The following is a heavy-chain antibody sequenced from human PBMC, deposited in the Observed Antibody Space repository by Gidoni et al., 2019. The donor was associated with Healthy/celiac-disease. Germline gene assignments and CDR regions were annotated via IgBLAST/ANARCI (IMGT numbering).Heavy chain of an antibody. CDR3: ARDPLYYDIVTGPSPGGFDP. CDR2: IYYSGST. CDR1: GGSISSGAYY. Sequence: QVQLQESGPGLVKPSQTLSLTCTVSGGSISSGAYYCSWIRQPPGKGLEWIGYIYYSGSTYYNPSLKSRVTISVDTSKNQFSLKLSSVTAADTAVYYCARDPLYYDIVTGPSPGGFDPWGQGTLVTVSS. V-gene: IGHV4-30-4*01. D-gene: IGHD3-9*01. J-gene: IGHJ5*02.